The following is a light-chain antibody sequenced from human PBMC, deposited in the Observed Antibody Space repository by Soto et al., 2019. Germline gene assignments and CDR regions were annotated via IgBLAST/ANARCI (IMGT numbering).Light chain of an antibody. Sequence: IQLTQSPSFLSASVGDRVTITCRASQGISSYLAWYQQKPGKAPKLLIYAASTLQSGVPSRFSGSGSGTEFTLTISSLQPEDFATYYCQQLNSYPSVTFGQGTRLEFK. CDR2: AAS. CDR3: QQLNSYPSVT. J-gene: IGKJ5*01. CDR1: QGISSY. V-gene: IGKV1-9*01.